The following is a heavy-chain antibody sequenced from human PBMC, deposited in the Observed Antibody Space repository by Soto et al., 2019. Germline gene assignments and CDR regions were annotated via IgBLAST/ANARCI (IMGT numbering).Heavy chain of an antibody. J-gene: IGHJ4*02. V-gene: IGHV4-59*01. CDR3: ARGDYGDIGY. CDR1: CGSISSYY. CDR2: IYYSGIT. D-gene: IGHD4-17*01. Sequence: SETLSLTCTVSCGSISSYYWSWIRQPPGNGLYCIGYIYYSGITNXXPSLKSRXXISVDTSKNHXSLKLXSVTAAYTAVYYCARGDYGDIGYWRQGTLVTVSS.